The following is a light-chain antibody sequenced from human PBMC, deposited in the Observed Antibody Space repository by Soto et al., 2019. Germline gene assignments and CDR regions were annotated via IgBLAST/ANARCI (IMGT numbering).Light chain of an antibody. CDR3: QHYVSWPPET. J-gene: IGKJ1*01. V-gene: IGKV3-15*01. Sequence: DIVMTQSPATLPVSPGERATLSCRASQNIAHNLAWYQQKPGQAPRLLIFGASVTANGVPARLSDSGSGTEFTLTISSMHLEDVAVYYCQHYVSWPPETFGQGTRVEIK. CDR2: GAS. CDR1: QNIAHN.